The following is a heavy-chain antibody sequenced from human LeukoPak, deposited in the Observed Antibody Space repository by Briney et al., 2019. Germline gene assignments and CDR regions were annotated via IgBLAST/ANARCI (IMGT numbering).Heavy chain of an antibody. V-gene: IGHV3-7*03. CDR1: GFTFSSYW. D-gene: IGHD3-9*01. J-gene: IGHJ4*02. Sequence: PGGSLRLSCAASGFTFSSYWMSWVRQAPGKGLEWVANIKQDGSEKYYVDSVKGRFTISRDNAKNSLYLQMNSLRAEDTAVYYCAKDRSLLRYFDWLLGHFDYWGQGTLVTVSS. CDR3: AKDRSLLRYFDWLLGHFDY. CDR2: IKQDGSEK.